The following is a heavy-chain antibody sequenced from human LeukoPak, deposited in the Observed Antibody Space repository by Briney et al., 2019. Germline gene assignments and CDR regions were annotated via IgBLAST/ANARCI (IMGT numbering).Heavy chain of an antibody. J-gene: IGHJ6*02. Sequence: GESLKISCKGSGYSFTSYWIGWVRQMPGKGLEWMGIIYPGDSDTRYSPSFQGQVTISADKSISTAYLQWSSLKAPDTAMYYCARHRDYDFWSGYYYYYYGMDVWGQGTTVTVSS. CDR2: IYPGDSDT. V-gene: IGHV5-51*01. CDR1: GYSFTSYW. CDR3: ARHRDYDFWSGYYYYYYGMDV. D-gene: IGHD3-3*01.